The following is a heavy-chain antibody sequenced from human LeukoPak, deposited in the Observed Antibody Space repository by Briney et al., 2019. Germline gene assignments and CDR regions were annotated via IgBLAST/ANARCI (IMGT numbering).Heavy chain of an antibody. V-gene: IGHV1-2*02. D-gene: IGHD5-18*01. Sequence: ASVSVSRAASVYTFTTYNINWVRQAPGQGLEWMGWINPNSGGTNYAQKFQGRVTITRDTSISTAYMELSRLRSDDTAVYYCARGYSYGFSYYYYYMDVWGKGTTVTVSS. CDR1: VYTFTTYN. J-gene: IGHJ6*03. CDR2: INPNSGGT. CDR3: ARGYSYGFSYYYYYMDV.